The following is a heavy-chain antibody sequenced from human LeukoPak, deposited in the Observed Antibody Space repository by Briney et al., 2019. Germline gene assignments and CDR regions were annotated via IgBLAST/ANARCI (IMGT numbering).Heavy chain of an antibody. CDR3: SRLSFVRNCFDP. D-gene: IGHD2/OR15-2a*01. Sequence: SETLSPTCTVSGGSISSDYGSWIRQPPGKGLERIGYIYYSGSTKYNASLKSRVTISLDTSKNQFSLKLSSVTAADTAVYYCSRLSFVRNCFDPWAQGTLVTVSS. CDR1: GGSISSDY. V-gene: IGHV4-59*01. CDR2: IYYSGST. J-gene: IGHJ5*02.